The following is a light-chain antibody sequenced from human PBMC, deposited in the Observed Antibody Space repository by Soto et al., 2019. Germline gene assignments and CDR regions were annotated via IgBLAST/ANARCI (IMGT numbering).Light chain of an antibody. CDR1: QSVSGNS. CDR3: RQYGSSPQT. J-gene: IGKJ3*01. CDR2: SAS. V-gene: IGKV3-20*01. Sequence: EIVLTQSPGTLSLSPGERATLSCRASQSVSGNSLAWYQQKPGQAPRLLIYSASNRATDIPDRFSGSGSATAFTLAISSLEPEDFAVYYCRQYGSSPQTFGPGTKVDI.